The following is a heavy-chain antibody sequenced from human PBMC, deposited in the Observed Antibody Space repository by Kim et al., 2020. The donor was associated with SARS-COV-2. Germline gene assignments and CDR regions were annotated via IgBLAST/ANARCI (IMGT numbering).Heavy chain of an antibody. Sequence: SETLSLTCTVSGGSISSSSYYWGWIRQPPGKGLEWIGSIYYSGSTYYNPSLKSRVTISVDTSKNQFSLKLSSVTAADTAVYYCARHPAPTNGGVGWGGLGGVLYYYYGMDVWGQGTTVTVSS. D-gene: IGHD3-16*01. V-gene: IGHV4-39*01. CDR3: ARHPAPTNGGVGWGGLGGVLYYYYGMDV. CDR1: GGSISSSSYY. J-gene: IGHJ6*02. CDR2: IYYSGST.